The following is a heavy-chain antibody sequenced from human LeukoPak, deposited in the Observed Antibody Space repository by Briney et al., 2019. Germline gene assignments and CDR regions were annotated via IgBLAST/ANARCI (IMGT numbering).Heavy chain of an antibody. J-gene: IGHJ4*02. CDR3: AKDSLD. CDR1: GFTFSSYA. CDR2: ICYDGGNR. V-gene: IGHV3-33*06. Sequence: PGGSLRLSCAASGFTFSSYAMHWVRQAPGQGLEWVAVICYDGGNRDYADSVKGRFTISRDNPKNTVYLQMNSLRAEDTAVYYCAKDSLDWGQGTLVTVSS.